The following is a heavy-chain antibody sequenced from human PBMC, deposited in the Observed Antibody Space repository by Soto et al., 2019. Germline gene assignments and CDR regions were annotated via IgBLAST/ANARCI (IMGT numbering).Heavy chain of an antibody. CDR2: IYATGDT. V-gene: IGHV4-4*07. D-gene: IGHD1-26*01. Sequence: QVVLQESGPGVVKPSDTLSLTCNVSGASLSRYYWSWIRQPPGKGLEWLGRIYATGDTDYNPSLKSSISMSVDMSKKQFSLTLRSVTAADTAIYCCVRDGTKNLRDRFEPWGRGILVTCSS. J-gene: IGHJ5*02. CDR1: GASLSRYY. CDR3: VRDGTKNLRDRFEP.